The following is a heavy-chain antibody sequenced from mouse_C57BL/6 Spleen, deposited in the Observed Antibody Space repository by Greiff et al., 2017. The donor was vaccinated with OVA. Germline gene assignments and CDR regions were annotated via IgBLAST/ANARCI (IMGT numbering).Heavy chain of an antibody. CDR1: GFTFSSYT. J-gene: IGHJ2*01. Sequence: EVQLVESGGGLVKPGGSLKLSCAASGFTFSSYTMSWVRQTPEKRLEWVATISGGGGNTYYPDSVKGRFTISRDNAKNTLYLQMSSLRSEDTALYYCAELGNFDYWGQGTTLTVSS. V-gene: IGHV5-9*01. CDR3: AELGNFDY. D-gene: IGHD4-1*01. CDR2: ISGGGGNT.